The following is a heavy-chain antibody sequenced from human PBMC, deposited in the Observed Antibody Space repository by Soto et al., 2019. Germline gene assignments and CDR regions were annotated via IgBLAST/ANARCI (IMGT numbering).Heavy chain of an antibody. CDR3: ARDCSSTSCPIPGY. CDR2: ISAYNGNT. Sequence: ASVKVSCKASGYTFTNYGISWVRQAPGQGLEWMGWISAYNGNTKYAQKLQGRVTMTTDTSTSTAYMELSSLRSEDTAVYYCARDCSSTSCPIPGYWGQGSLVTVSS. V-gene: IGHV1-18*01. J-gene: IGHJ4*02. D-gene: IGHD2-2*01. CDR1: GYTFTNYG.